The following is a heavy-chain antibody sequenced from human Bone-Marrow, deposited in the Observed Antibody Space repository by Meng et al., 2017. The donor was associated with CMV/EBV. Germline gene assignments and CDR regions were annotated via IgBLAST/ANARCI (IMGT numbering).Heavy chain of an antibody. CDR3: ASTYCGGDCPGYYYNYGMDV. CDR2: INHRGST. Sequence: SETLSLTCTVSGYSISSGYYWGWIRQPPGKGLEWIGEINHRGSTNYNPSLKSRVTISVDTSKNQFSLKLSSVTAADTAVYYCASTYCGGDCPGYYYNYGMDVWGQGTTVTVSS. V-gene: IGHV4-38-2*02. CDR1: GYSISSGYY. D-gene: IGHD2-21*01. J-gene: IGHJ6*02.